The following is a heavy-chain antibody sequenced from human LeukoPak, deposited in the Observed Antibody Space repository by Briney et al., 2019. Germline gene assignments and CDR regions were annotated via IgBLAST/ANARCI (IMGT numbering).Heavy chain of an antibody. Sequence: GSLRLSCAVSGFTFSSYWMSWIRQPPGKGLEWIGEINHSGSTNYNPSLKSRVTISLDTSKNQFSLKLSSVTAADTAVYYCARGGSLTVTSNLYNYWGQGTLVTVSS. CDR2: INHSGST. CDR3: ARGGSLTVTSNLYNY. CDR1: GFTFSSYW. V-gene: IGHV4-34*01. D-gene: IGHD4-17*01. J-gene: IGHJ4*02.